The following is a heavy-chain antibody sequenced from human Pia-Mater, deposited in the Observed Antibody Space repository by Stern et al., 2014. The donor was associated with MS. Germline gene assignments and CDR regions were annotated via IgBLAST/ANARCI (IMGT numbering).Heavy chain of an antibody. D-gene: IGHD6-25*01. J-gene: IGHJ4*02. CDR2: ISTESSYI. Sequence: EVQLXXXGGRLVKPGESLTLSCAASGFPFDTYTMHWVRQSPGRGLEWISSISTESSYINYADSVKGRFTISRDNANNSLYLQMNSLRPEDTAVYYCARRAGGLIAAGSLGYWGQGILVTVSS. V-gene: IGHV3-21*01. CDR3: ARRAGGLIAAGSLGY. CDR1: GFPFDTYT.